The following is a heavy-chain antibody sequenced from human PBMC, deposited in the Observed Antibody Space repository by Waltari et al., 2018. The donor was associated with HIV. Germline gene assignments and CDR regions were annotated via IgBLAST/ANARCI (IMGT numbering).Heavy chain of an antibody. CDR2: INQGGSET. Sequence: EVHLEQSGGNLVQPGGSLRLSCAVSGFTFRSSWMSWVRQAPGRGMGGVANINQGGSETYYVDSVEGRFTISRDNGRNLMYLQMNRLRAEDTAMYYCAREGGRDCSGGSCYIDYWGQGTLVAVSS. V-gene: IGHV3-7*01. J-gene: IGHJ4*02. CDR1: GFTFRSSW. D-gene: IGHD2-15*01. CDR3: AREGGRDCSGGSCYIDY.